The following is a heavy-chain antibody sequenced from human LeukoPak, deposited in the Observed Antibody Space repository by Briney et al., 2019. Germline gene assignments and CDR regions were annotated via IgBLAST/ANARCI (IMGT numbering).Heavy chain of an antibody. CDR2: ISSNGGST. CDR3: ARGLFEYSSSSASFDY. J-gene: IGHJ4*02. Sequence: GGSLRLSCAASGFTFSSYAMHWVRQAPGKGLEYVSAISSNGGSTYYANSVKGRFTISRDNSKNTLYLQMGSLRAEDMAVYYCARGLFEYSSSSASFDYWGQGTLVTVSS. D-gene: IGHD6-13*01. V-gene: IGHV3-64*01. CDR1: GFTFSSYA.